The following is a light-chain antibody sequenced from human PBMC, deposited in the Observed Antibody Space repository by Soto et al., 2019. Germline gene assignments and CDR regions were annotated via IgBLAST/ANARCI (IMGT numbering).Light chain of an antibody. CDR2: GAS. V-gene: IGKV3-15*01. CDR3: QQYNNWWT. Sequence: EIVMTQSPDTLSVSPVERATLSCRASQTVNSNLAWYQQKPGQAPRLLIYGASTRATGIPARFSGSGSGTEFTLTISSLQSEDFAVYYCQQYNNWWTFGQGTKVDIK. CDR1: QTVNSN. J-gene: IGKJ1*01.